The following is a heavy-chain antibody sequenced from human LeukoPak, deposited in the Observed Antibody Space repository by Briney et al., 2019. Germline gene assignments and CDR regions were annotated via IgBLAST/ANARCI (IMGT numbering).Heavy chain of an antibody. J-gene: IGHJ6*02. V-gene: IGHV4-59*12. Sequence: SETLSLTCAVYGGSFSGYYWSWIRQPPGKGLEWIGYIYYSGSTNYNPSLKSRVTISVDTSKNQFSLKLSSVTAADTAVYYCARVPKYSSTKYYYYYYGMDVWGQGTTVTVSS. CDR1: GGSFSGYY. CDR2: IYYSGST. CDR3: ARVPKYSSTKYYYYYYGMDV. D-gene: IGHD6-13*01.